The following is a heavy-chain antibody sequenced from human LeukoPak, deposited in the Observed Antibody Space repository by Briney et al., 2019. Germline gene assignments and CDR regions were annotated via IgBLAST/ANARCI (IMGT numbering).Heavy chain of an antibody. CDR1: GFTFSSYD. CDR2: IGTAGDT. CDR3: ARGLNLAYGDYADAFDI. V-gene: IGHV3-13*01. J-gene: IGHJ3*02. Sequence: PGGSLRLSCAASGFTFSSYDMHWVRQATGKGLEWVSAIGTAGDTYYPGSMKGRFTISRENAKNSLYLQMNSLRAGDTAVYYCARGLNLAYGDYADAFDIWGQGTMVTVSS. D-gene: IGHD4-17*01.